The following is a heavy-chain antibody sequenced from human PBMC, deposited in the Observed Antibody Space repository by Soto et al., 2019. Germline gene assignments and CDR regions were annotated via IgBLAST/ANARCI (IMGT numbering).Heavy chain of an antibody. J-gene: IGHJ5*02. CDR3: ARGGGRGYNELDP. V-gene: IGHV1-2*02. CDR1: GYTFTAYY. D-gene: IGHD5-12*01. Sequence: SVKVSCKASGYTFTAYYMHWVRQAPGQGLEWMGWINPNSGGTYHAQNFQGRVTMTRDTSTTTAYMELASLRSDDTAVYYCARGGGRGYNELDPWGHGTLVTVSS. CDR2: INPNSGGT.